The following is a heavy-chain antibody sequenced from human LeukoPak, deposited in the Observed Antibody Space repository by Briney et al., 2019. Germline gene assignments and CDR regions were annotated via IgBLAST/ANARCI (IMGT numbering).Heavy chain of an antibody. CDR2: INPSGGST. CDR3: ATSSPDYDILTGPITYGMDV. J-gene: IGHJ6*02. CDR1: GYTFTNYG. Sequence: GASVKVSCKASGYTFTNYGISWVRQAPGQGLEWMGIINPSGGSTSYAQKFQGRVTMTRDTSTSTVYMELSSLRSEDTAVYYCATSSPDYDILTGPITYGMDVWGQGTTVTVSS. V-gene: IGHV1-46*01. D-gene: IGHD3-9*01.